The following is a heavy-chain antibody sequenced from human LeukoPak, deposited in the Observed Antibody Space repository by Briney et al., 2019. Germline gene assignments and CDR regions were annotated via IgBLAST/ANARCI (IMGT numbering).Heavy chain of an antibody. CDR2: IIPIFGTA. CDR1: GGTFSSYA. V-gene: IGHV1-69*05. CDR3: ARSGPGYYGSRKDYYYYYYMDV. Sequence: GASVKVSCKASGGTFSSYAISWVRQAPGQGLEWMGGIIPIFGTANYTQKFQGRVTITTDESTSTAYMELSSLRSEDTAVYYCARSGPGYYGSRKDYYYYYYMDVWGKGTTVTVSS. D-gene: IGHD3-10*01. J-gene: IGHJ6*03.